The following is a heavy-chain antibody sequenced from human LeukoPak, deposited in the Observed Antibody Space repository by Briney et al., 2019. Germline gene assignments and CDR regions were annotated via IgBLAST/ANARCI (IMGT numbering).Heavy chain of an antibody. J-gene: IGHJ4*02. Sequence: GGSLRLSCAASGFTFSSYWMHWVRQAPGKGLVWVSRINSDGSSTSYADSVKGRFTISRDNAKNTLYLQMNSLRAEDTAVYYCARRIVGAGPFDYWGQGTLVTVSS. V-gene: IGHV3-74*01. D-gene: IGHD1-26*01. CDR1: GFTFSSYW. CDR3: ARRIVGAGPFDY. CDR2: INSDGSST.